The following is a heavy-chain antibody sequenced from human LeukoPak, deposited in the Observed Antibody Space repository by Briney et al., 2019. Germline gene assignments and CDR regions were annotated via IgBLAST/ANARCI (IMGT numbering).Heavy chain of an antibody. CDR2: IIPILGIA. CDR1: GGTFSSYT. J-gene: IGHJ6*02. CDR3: AREDRIAAAGMYYYGMGV. D-gene: IGHD6-13*01. Sequence: GASVKVSCKASGGTFSSYTISWVRQAPGQGLEWMGRIIPILGIANYAQKFQGRVTITADKSTSTAYMELSSLRSEDTAVYYCAREDRIAAAGMYYYGMGVWGQGTTVTVSS. V-gene: IGHV1-69*04.